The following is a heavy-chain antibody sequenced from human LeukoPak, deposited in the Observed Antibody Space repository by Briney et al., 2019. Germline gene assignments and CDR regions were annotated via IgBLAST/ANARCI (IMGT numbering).Heavy chain of an antibody. CDR1: GGSISSSSYY. V-gene: IGHV4-39*01. J-gene: IGHJ4*02. D-gene: IGHD2-15*01. CDR3: ARPHYCSGGSCYTDY. CDR2: IYYSGST. Sequence: SETLSLTCTVSGGSISSSSYYWGWIRQPPGKGLERIGSIYYSGSTYYNPSLKSRVTISVDTSKNQFSLKLSSVTAADTAVYYCARPHYCSGGSCYTDYWGQGTLVTVSS.